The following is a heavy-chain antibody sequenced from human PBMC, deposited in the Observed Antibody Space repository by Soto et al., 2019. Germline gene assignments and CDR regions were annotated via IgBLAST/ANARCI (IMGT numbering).Heavy chain of an antibody. CDR2: INPNSGGT. CDR3: AHEYSSSSSGYFDY. CDR1: GYTFTVYY. V-gene: IGHV1-2*02. D-gene: IGHD6-6*01. Sequence: ASVKVSCKASGYTFTVYYMHGVLQSPGQGLEWMGWINPNSGGTNYAQKFQGRVTMTRDTSISTAYMELSRLRSDDTAVYYCAHEYSSSSSGYFDYWGQGTLVTVSS. J-gene: IGHJ4*02.